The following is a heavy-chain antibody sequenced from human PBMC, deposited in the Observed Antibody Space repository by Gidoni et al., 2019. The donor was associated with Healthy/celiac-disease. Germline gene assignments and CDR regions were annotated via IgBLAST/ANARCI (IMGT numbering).Heavy chain of an antibody. CDR3: AREDLAGSTYGGWFDP. Sequence: QVQLQESGPGLVKPSEPLSLTCTVSGYSISSGYYWGWIRQPPGKGLGWIGSIYHSGSTYYNPSLKSRVTISVDTSKNQFSLKLSSVTAADTAVYYCAREDLAGSTYGGWFDPWGQGTLVTVSS. CDR1: GYSISSGYY. D-gene: IGHD6-19*01. CDR2: IYHSGST. J-gene: IGHJ5*02. V-gene: IGHV4-38-2*02.